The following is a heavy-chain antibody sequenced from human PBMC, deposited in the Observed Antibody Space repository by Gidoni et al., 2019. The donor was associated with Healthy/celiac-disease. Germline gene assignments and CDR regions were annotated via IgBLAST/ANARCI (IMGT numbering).Heavy chain of an antibody. CDR1: GFTVSRNS. J-gene: IGHJ6*02. V-gene: IGHV3-66*02. CDR2: IDSGGST. CDR3: ARDRFYCSSTSCYNNYYYGMDV. Sequence: EVQLVESGGGLFQPGASLRLYYAASGFTVSRNSMSWGRQAPVKGLEWVSVIDSGGSTYYADSGKGRFTISRDNSKNTLYLQMNSLRAEDTAVYYCARDRFYCSSTSCYNNYYYGMDVWGQGTTVTVSS. D-gene: IGHD2-2*02.